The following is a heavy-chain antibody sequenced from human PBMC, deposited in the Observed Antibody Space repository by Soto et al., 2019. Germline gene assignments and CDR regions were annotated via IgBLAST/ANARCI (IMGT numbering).Heavy chain of an antibody. D-gene: IGHD6-19*01. CDR3: ARVPTSSGWYLFDY. CDR2: IYYSGST. CDR1: GGSISSYY. Sequence: SETLSLTCTVSGGSISSYYWSWIRQPPGKGLEWIGYIYYSGSTNYNPSLKSRVTISVDTSKNQFSLKLSSVTAADTAVYYCARVPTSSGWYLFDYWGQGTLVTVS. V-gene: IGHV4-59*01. J-gene: IGHJ4*02.